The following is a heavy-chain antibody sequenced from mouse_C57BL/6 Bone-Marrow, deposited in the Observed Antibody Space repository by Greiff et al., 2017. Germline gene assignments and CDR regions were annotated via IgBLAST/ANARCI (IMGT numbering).Heavy chain of an antibody. CDR3: ARGRFYYYGSSYWYFDV. V-gene: IGHV1-77*01. D-gene: IGHD1-1*01. Sequence: QVQLQQSGAELVKPGASVKISCKASGYTFTDYYINWVKQRPGQGLEWIGKIGPGSGSTYYNEKFKGKATLTADKSSSTAYMQLSSLTSEDAAVYFCARGRFYYYGSSYWYFDVWGTGTTVTVSS. CDR1: GYTFTDYY. J-gene: IGHJ1*03. CDR2: IGPGSGST.